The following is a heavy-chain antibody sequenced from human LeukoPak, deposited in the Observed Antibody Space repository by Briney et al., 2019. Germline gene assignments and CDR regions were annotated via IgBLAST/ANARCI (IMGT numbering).Heavy chain of an antibody. CDR2: ISGSGGST. D-gene: IGHD3-22*01. J-gene: IGHJ4*02. CDR1: GFTFSSYA. CDR3: AKVSITMIVVAPPDY. Sequence: PGXXLRLSCAASGFTFSSYAMSWVRQAPGKGLEWVSAISGSGGSTYYADSVKGRFTISRDNSKNKLYLQMNSLRAEDTAVYYCAKVSITMIVVAPPDYWGQGTLVTVSS. V-gene: IGHV3-23*01.